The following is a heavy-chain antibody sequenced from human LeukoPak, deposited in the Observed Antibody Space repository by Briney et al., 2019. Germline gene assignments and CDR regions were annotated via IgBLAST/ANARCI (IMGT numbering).Heavy chain of an antibody. J-gene: IGHJ4*02. CDR2: IYISGST. Sequence: SETLSLTCTVSGGSISSYYWSWIRQPAGKGLEWVGRIYISGSTNYNPSLKSRVTMSVDTSKNQFSLKLSSVTAADTAVYYCARDRGTWNDDGFDYWGQGTLVTVSS. V-gene: IGHV4-4*07. D-gene: IGHD1-1*01. CDR1: GGSISSYY. CDR3: ARDRGTWNDDGFDY.